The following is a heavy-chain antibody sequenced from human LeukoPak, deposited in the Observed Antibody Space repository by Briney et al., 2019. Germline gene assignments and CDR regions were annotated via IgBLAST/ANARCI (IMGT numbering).Heavy chain of an antibody. J-gene: IGHJ6*02. CDR2: INPNSGGT. D-gene: IGHD3-9*01. V-gene: IGHV1-2*02. Sequence: ASVKVSCKASGYTFTGYYMHWARQAPGQGLEWMGWINPNSGGTNYAQKFQGRVTMTRDTSISTAYMELSRLRSDDTAVYYCAREFRRYFDWLSNHYGMDVWGQGTTVTVSS. CDR3: AREFRRYFDWLSNHYGMDV. CDR1: GYTFTGYY.